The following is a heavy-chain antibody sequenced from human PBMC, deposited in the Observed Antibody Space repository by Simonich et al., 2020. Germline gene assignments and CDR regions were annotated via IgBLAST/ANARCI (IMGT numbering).Heavy chain of an antibody. J-gene: IGHJ4*02. V-gene: IGHV3-53*01. CDR1: GFTVSINY. D-gene: IGHD1-1*01. CDR2: IYRGGST. CDR3: ARWTATGYYFDY. Sequence: EVQLVESGGGFIHPGGSLRLSCAASGFTVSINYMSWVRLAPGKGLEWVSVIYRGGSTYYADSLKGRFTISRDNSKNTLYLQINSLIAEDTAVYYCARWTATGYYFDYWGQGTLVTVSS.